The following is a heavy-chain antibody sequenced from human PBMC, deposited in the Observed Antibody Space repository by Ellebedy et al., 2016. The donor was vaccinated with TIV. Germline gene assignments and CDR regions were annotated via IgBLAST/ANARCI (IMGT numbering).Heavy chain of an antibody. V-gene: IGHV3-21*01. CDR3: ARIWGSKGSSFDY. J-gene: IGHJ4*02. D-gene: IGHD3-10*01. CDR2: ISSSSSYI. CDR1: GFTFSSYS. Sequence: GGSLRLXXAASGFTFSSYSMNWVRQAPGKGLEWVSSISSSSSYIYYADSVKGRFTISRDNAKNSLYLQMNSLRAEDTAVYYCARIWGSKGSSFDYWGQGTLVTVSS.